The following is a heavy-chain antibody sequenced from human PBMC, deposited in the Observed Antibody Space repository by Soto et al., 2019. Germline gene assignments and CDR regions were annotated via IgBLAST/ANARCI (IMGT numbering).Heavy chain of an antibody. V-gene: IGHV2-5*02. CDR3: AHTGGSYYYGSGSYKENYFDY. CDR1: GFSLSTSGVG. Sequence: GSGPTLVNPTQTLTLTCTFSGFSLSTSGVGVGWIRQPPGKALEWLALIYWDDDKRYSPSLKSRLTITKDTSKNQVVLTMTNMDPVDTATYYCAHTGGSYYYGSGSYKENYFDYWGQGTLVTVSS. CDR2: IYWDDDK. J-gene: IGHJ4*02. D-gene: IGHD3-10*01.